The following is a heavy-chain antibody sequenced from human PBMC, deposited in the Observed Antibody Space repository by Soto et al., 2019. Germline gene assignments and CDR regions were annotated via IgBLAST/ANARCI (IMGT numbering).Heavy chain of an antibody. J-gene: IGHJ4*02. Sequence: QVQLVQSGAEVKKPGASVKVSCKASGYTFTSYDINWVRQATGQGLEWMGWMNPNSGNTNYAQKFHGRVPVTRNTSISTAYMELSSLRSEDTAVYYCARGHSSSWYVCDYWGQGTLVTVSS. CDR2: MNPNSGNT. CDR3: ARGHSSSWYVCDY. CDR1: GYTFTSYD. D-gene: IGHD6-13*01. V-gene: IGHV1-8*01.